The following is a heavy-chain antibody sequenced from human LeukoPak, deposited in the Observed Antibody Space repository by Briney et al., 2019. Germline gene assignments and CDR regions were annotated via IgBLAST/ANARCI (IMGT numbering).Heavy chain of an antibody. Sequence: ASVKVSCKASGGTFSSYAISWVRQAPGQGLEWMGRIIPIFGTANYAQKFKGRVTITTDESTSTAYMELSSLRSEDTAVYYCARGWVRYCSGGSCLDRWGQGTLVAVSS. CDR3: ARGWVRYCSGGSCLDR. CDR1: GGTFSSYA. V-gene: IGHV1-69*05. D-gene: IGHD2-15*01. CDR2: IIPIFGTA. J-gene: IGHJ5*02.